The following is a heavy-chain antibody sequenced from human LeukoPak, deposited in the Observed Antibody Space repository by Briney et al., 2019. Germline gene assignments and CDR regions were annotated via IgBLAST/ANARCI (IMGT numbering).Heavy chain of an antibody. Sequence: ASVKVSCKASGYTFTGYYMHWVRQAPGQGLERMGWINPNSGGTNYAQKFQGRVTMTRDTSISTAYMELSRLRSDDTAVYYCARDSAYYYDSSGYAADYWGQGTLVTVSS. CDR3: ARDSAYYYDSSGYAADY. CDR1: GYTFTGYY. CDR2: INPNSGGT. V-gene: IGHV1-2*02. D-gene: IGHD3-22*01. J-gene: IGHJ4*02.